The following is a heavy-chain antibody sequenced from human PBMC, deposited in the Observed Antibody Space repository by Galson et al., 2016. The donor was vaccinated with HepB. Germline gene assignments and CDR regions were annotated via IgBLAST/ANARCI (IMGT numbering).Heavy chain of an antibody. CDR3: ARRSPLSRWFGEYDH. Sequence: SETLSLTCTVSGGSISSSSYYWGWIRQPPGKGLEWIGSIYYSGSTYYNPSLKSRVTISVDTSKNQISLKLSSVTAADTAVYYCARRSPLSRWFGEYDHWGQGTLVTVSS. J-gene: IGHJ4*02. V-gene: IGHV4-39*07. CDR2: IYYSGST. D-gene: IGHD3-10*01. CDR1: GGSISSSSYY.